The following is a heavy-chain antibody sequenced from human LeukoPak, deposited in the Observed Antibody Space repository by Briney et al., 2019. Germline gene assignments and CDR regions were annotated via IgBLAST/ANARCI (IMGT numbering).Heavy chain of an antibody. J-gene: IGHJ3*02. Sequence: PGGSLRLSCGASGFTFSNNWMSWARQAPGKGLEGVANIQQHGSQKYYVDSVKDRFSISRDNANNSLYLKTNSLRAEDTAVYYCARDLRIPRGSTDTFDIWGQGTMVTVSS. CDR1: GFTFSNNW. CDR2: IQQHGSQK. CDR3: ARDLRIPRGSTDTFDI. V-gene: IGHV3-7*01. D-gene: IGHD2/OR15-2a*01.